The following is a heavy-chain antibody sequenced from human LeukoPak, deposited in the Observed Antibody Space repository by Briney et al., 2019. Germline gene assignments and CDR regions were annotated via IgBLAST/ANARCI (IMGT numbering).Heavy chain of an antibody. D-gene: IGHD4-23*01. CDR2: IRSKANSYAT. CDR3: TSTVDGRYYFDY. J-gene: IGHJ4*02. Sequence: GGSLRLSCAASGFTFSGSAMHWVRQASGKGLEWVGRIRSKANSYATAYAASVKGRFTISRDDSKNTAYLQMNSLKTEDTAVYYCTSTVDGRYYFDYWGQGTLVTDSS. CDR1: GFTFSGSA. V-gene: IGHV3-73*01.